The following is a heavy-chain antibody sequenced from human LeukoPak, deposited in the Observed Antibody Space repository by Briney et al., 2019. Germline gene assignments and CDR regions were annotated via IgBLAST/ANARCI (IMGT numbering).Heavy chain of an antibody. J-gene: IGHJ5*02. Sequence: KPSETLSLTCAVSGGSISSGGYSWSWIRQPPGKGLEWIGYIYHSGSTYYNPSLKSRVTISVDRSKNQFSLRLSSVTAADTAVYYCARHVRVPRSYCSSTSCYTGGRGRELKEFPFDPWGQGTLVTVSS. D-gene: IGHD2-2*02. CDR3: ARHVRVPRSYCSSTSCYTGGRGRELKEFPFDP. CDR2: IYHSGST. V-gene: IGHV4-30-2*01. CDR1: GGSISSGGYS.